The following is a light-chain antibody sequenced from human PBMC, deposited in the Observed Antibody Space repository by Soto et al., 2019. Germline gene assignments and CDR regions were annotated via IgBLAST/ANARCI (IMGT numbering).Light chain of an antibody. Sequence: QSVLTQLRSVSGSPGQSVTISCTGTSSDVGGYNYVSWYQQYPGKAPKLMIYDVNKRPSGVPDRFSGSKSGNTASLTISVLQAEDEADYYCCSYAGSYTFWVFGGGTQLTVL. CDR3: CSYAGSYTFWV. CDR2: DVN. J-gene: IGLJ3*02. CDR1: SSDVGGYNY. V-gene: IGLV2-11*01.